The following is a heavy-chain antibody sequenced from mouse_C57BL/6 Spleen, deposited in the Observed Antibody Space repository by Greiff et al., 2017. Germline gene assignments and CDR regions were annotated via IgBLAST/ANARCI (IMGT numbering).Heavy chain of an antibody. CDR3: ARRWFAY. J-gene: IGHJ3*01. CDR2: IDPNSGGT. V-gene: IGHV1-72*01. CDR1: GYTFTSYW. Sequence: VQLQQSGAELARPGASVKLSCKASGYTFTSYWMHWVKQRPGRGLEWIGRIDPNSGGTKYTEKFKSKATLTVDKPSSTACMQLSSLTSEDSAGYYCARRWFAYWGQGTLVTVSA.